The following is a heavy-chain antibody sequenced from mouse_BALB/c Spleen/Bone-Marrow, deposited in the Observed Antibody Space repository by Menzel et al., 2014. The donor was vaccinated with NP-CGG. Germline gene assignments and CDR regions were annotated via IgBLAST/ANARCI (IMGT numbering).Heavy chain of an antibody. Sequence: EVKLMESGAELVKPGASVKLSFTASGFNIKDTYMHWVRQRPEQGLEWIGRIDPANGNTKYDPKFQGKATITADTSSNTAYLQLSSLTSEDTAVYYCARDGNFFFAYWGQGTLVTVSA. D-gene: IGHD2-1*01. CDR3: ARDGNFFFAY. V-gene: IGHV14-3*02. CDR2: IDPANGNT. J-gene: IGHJ3*01. CDR1: GFNIKDTY.